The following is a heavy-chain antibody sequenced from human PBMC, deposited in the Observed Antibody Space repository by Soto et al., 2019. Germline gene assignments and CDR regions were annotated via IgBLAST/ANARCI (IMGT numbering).Heavy chain of an antibody. CDR3: ATDIVRYTYGACDY. Sequence: QVQLVESGGAVVQPGRSLRLSCAASGFTFSSYGMYWVRQPPGKGLEWVAAISYDGSNTYHADSVKGRFTISRDNARNTLFLQMNSLRDEDTAVYYCATDIVRYTYGACDYWGQGALVTVSS. V-gene: IGHV3-30*03. CDR1: GFTFSSYG. J-gene: IGHJ4*02. D-gene: IGHD5-18*01. CDR2: ISYDGSNT.